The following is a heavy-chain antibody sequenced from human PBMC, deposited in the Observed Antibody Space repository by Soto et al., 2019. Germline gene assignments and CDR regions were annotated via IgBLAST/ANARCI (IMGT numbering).Heavy chain of an antibody. CDR2: ISSSGIT. J-gene: IGHJ4*02. CDR3: TKMGTSIWYMDYFDY. D-gene: IGHD3-3*02. CDR1: GINFLTYA. Sequence: DVQLLESGGGLVQPGGSLRFSCAAPGINFLTYAMAWVRQAPGKGLEWVSVISSSGITYYADSVKGRFTISRDISNSTLFLQMNSLRVEDTAVYYCTKMGTSIWYMDYFDYWGGGSLVIVSS. V-gene: IGHV3-23*01.